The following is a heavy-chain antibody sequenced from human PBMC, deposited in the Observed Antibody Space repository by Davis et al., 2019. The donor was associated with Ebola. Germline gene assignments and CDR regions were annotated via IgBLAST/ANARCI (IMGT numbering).Heavy chain of an antibody. D-gene: IGHD2-2*01. CDR3: ARDCSSTSCYVHYMDV. V-gene: IGHV3-7*01. J-gene: IGHJ6*03. CDR1: GFTFSSYW. CDR2: IKQDGSEK. Sequence: GESLKISCAASGFTFSSYWMSWVRQAPGKGLEWVANIKQDGSEKYYVDSVKGRFTISRDNAKNSLYLQMNSLRAEDTAVYYCARDCSSTSCYVHYMDVWGKGTTVTVSS.